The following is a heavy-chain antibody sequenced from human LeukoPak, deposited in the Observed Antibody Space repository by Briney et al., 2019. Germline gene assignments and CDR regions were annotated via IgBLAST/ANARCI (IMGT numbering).Heavy chain of an antibody. J-gene: IGHJ4*02. CDR3: ARGLVGSGCYFDY. V-gene: IGHV3-7*05. CDR1: GLTISRSW. D-gene: IGHD6-19*01. Sequence: GGPLRLSCAASGLTISRSWMSWVRQAPGKGLGWGANIKEDGGERYYVASVKGQFTISRDNAKILLYMQMNSLRAEDTAVYYGARGLVGSGCYFDYWGQGTLVSVSS. CDR2: IKEDGGER.